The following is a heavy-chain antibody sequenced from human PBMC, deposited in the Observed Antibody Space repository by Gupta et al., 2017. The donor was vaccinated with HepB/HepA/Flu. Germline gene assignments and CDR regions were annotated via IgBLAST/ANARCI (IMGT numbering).Heavy chain of an antibody. CDR2: IWNSETT. D-gene: IGHD5-12*01. Sequence: QVQLQESGPGLVKPSETLSLICTVSGDSIRGSYWSWIRQSPGKGLEWIGFIWNSETTNYNPSLRGRITMSIDTSENQVSLNLSSVTAADTAVYYCARHWGGYSGYDSTFESWGQGTLVTVSS. CDR3: ARHWGGYSGYDSTFES. CDR1: GDSIRGSY. V-gene: IGHV4-59*08. J-gene: IGHJ4*02.